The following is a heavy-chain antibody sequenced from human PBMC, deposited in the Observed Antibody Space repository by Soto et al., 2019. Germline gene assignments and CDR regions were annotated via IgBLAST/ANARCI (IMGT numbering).Heavy chain of an antibody. CDR1: GYTFTSYA. D-gene: IGHD1-26*01. CDR2: INAGNGNT. V-gene: IGHV1-3*01. J-gene: IGHJ3*02. Sequence: ASVKVSCKASGYTFTSYAMLWVRQAPGQRLEWMGWINAGNGNTKYSQKFQGRVTITRDTSASTAYMELSSLRSEDTAVYYCARDLGEYSGSYHDAFDIWGQGTMVTVSS. CDR3: ARDLGEYSGSYHDAFDI.